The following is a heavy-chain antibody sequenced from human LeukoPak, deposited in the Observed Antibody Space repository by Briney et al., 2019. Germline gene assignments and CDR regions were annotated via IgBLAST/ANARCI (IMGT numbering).Heavy chain of an antibody. CDR1: GGSISSGGYS. Sequence: SQTLSLTCAVSGGSISSGGYSWSWIRQPPGKGLEWIGYTYYSGSTYYNPSLKSRVTISVDTSKNQFSLKLSSVTAADTAVYYCARGDYGDPRTFDYWGQGTLVTVSS. V-gene: IGHV4-30-4*07. CDR3: ARGDYGDPRTFDY. D-gene: IGHD4-17*01. J-gene: IGHJ4*02. CDR2: TYYSGST.